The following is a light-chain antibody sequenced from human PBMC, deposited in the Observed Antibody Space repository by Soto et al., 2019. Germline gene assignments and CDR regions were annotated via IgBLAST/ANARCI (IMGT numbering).Light chain of an antibody. V-gene: IGKV3-11*01. J-gene: IGKJ2*01. CDR1: QSVSSS. Sequence: EIVLTQSPATLSLSPGARATLSCRASQSVSSSLGWYQQIPGQAPRLLIYDASNRATGIPAGFSGSGSGTDFTLTISSLEPEDFAVYYCQQRSNWPRTFGQGTKLEIK. CDR2: DAS. CDR3: QQRSNWPRT.